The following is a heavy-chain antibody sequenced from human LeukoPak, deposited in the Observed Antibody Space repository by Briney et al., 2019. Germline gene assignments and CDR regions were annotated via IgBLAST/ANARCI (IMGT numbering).Heavy chain of an antibody. V-gene: IGHV3-23*01. D-gene: IGHD2-2*01. J-gene: IGHJ3*01. CDR1: GFSFNNNA. CDR3: ARCTASCYANAFDV. CDR2: INGGGDAT. Sequence: PGGSLRLSCAASGFSFNNNAMSWVRQAPGKGLEWVSAINGGGDATEYADSVKGRFTISRDNSKKTLYLQMNSLRPEDTAVYYCARCTASCYANAFDVWGQGTTVTVSS.